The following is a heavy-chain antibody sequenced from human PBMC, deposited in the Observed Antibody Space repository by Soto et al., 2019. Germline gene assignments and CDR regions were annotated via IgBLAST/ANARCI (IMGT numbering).Heavy chain of an antibody. V-gene: IGHV1-3*01. CDR2: INAGNGNT. Sequence: GASVKVSCKASGYTFTSYAMHWVRQAPGQRLEWMGWINAGNGNTKYSQKFQGRVTITRDTSASTAYMELSSLRSEDTAVYYCARDPAPGSLELLSWFDPWGQGTLVTVSS. CDR3: ARDPAPGSLELLSWFDP. D-gene: IGHD1-7*01. CDR1: GYTFTSYA. J-gene: IGHJ5*02.